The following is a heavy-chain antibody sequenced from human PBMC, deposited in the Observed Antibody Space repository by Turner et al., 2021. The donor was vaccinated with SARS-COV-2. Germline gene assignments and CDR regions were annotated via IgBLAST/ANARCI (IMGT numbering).Heavy chain of an antibody. V-gene: IGHV3-23*01. J-gene: IGHJ3*02. CDR2: ISGSGVST. CDR3: AKGEGYGSGAFDI. CDR1: GFTFSSYA. Sequence: EVQLLESGGGLVQPGGSLRLPCAASGFTFSSYAMSWVRQAPGKGREWVSAISGSGVSTYYADSVKGRFTISRDNSKNTLYLQMNSLRAEDTAVYYCAKGEGYGSGAFDIWGQGTMVTVSS. D-gene: IGHD3-10*01.